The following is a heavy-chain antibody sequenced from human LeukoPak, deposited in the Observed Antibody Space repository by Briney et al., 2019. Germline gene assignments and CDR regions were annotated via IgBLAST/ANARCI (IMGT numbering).Heavy chain of an antibody. CDR3: ARERGKYSSSSPVDY. CDR1: GYTFTSYG. V-gene: IGHV1-18*01. CDR2: ISAYNGNT. Sequence: ASVKVSCKASGYTFTSYGINWVRQAPGQGLEWMGWISAYNGNTNYAQKLQGRVTMTTDTSTSTAYMELRSLRSDDTAVYYCARERGKYSSSSPVDYWGQGTLVTVSS. J-gene: IGHJ4*02. D-gene: IGHD6-13*01.